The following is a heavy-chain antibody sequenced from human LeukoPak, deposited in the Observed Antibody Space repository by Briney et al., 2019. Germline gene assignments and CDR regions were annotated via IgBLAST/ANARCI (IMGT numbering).Heavy chain of an antibody. V-gene: IGHV1-8*01. CDR3: ASFLAAAAGSYYYGMDV. CDR2: MNPNSGNT. J-gene: IGHJ6*02. CDR1: GYTFTSYD. Sequence: ASVKVSCKASGYTFTSYDINWVRQATGQGLEWMGWMNPNSGNTGYAQKFRGRVTMTRNTSISTAYMELSSLRSEDTAVYYCASFLAAAAGSYYYGMDVWGQGTTVTVSS. D-gene: IGHD6-13*01.